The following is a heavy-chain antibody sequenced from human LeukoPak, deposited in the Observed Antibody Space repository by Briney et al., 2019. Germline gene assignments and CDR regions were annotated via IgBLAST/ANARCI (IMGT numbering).Heavy chain of an antibody. V-gene: IGHV3-7*05. CDR3: VRDGIRDIPGIITVRYDY. J-gene: IGHJ4*02. CDR2: IKEDGSDK. CDR1: AFTFSVYW. Sequence: GGSLRFSCSASAFTFSVYWMTWVRQAPGKGLEWVATIKEDGSDKYYVDSVRGRFTISRDSAENSLYLQMNSLTAEDTALYYCVRDGIRDIPGIITVRYDYWGQGTLVTVSS. D-gene: IGHD3-10*01.